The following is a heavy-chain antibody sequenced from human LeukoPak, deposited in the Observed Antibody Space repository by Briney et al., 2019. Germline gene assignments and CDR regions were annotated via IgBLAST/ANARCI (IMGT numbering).Heavy chain of an antibody. Sequence: PWASVKVSCKASGYTFTGYYMHWVRQAPGQGLEWMGWINPNSGGTNYAQKFQGRVTMTRDTSISTAYMELSRLRSDDTAVYYCARVGPFLEWLVNFDYWGQGTLVTVSS. J-gene: IGHJ4*02. CDR2: INPNSGGT. V-gene: IGHV1-2*02. D-gene: IGHD3-3*01. CDR3: ARVGPFLEWLVNFDY. CDR1: GYTFTGYY.